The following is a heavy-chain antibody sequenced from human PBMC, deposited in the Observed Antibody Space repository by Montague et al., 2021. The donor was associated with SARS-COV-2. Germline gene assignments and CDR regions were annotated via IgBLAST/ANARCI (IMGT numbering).Heavy chain of an antibody. CDR1: GLSVGNSN. J-gene: IGHJ4*02. V-gene: IGHV3-30*03. CDR3: ARHLNYRDYGGDDY. Sequence: SLRLSCAASGLSVGNSNMHWVRQAPGKGLEWVAVFSFVGSNRYYADSVKGRFTISRDDSENKLHLQMNSLRPEDTAVYYCARHLNYRDYGGDDYWGQGTLVTVSS. CDR2: FSFVGSNR. D-gene: IGHD4-17*01.